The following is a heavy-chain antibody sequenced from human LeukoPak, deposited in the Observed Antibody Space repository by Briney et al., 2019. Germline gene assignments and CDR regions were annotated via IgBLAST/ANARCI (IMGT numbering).Heavy chain of an antibody. CDR1: GLTFSSYW. CDR2: IKQDGSEK. V-gene: IGHV3-7*01. J-gene: IGHJ4*02. CDR3: ASGELFHFDY. D-gene: IGHD3-10*01. Sequence: GGSLRLSCAASGLTFSSYWMSWVRQAPGKGLEWVADIKQDGSEKSKNSLYLQMNSLRAEDTAVYYCASGELFHFDYWGQGTLVTVSS.